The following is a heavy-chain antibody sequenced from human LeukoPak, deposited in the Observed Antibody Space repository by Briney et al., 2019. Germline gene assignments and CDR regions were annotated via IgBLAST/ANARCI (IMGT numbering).Heavy chain of an antibody. Sequence: TGRSLRLARAASGFIFPNAWMHWVRQAPGKGLEWVGRIKNKNSGRTTNYIAPVKGRFTISRDDSRNTLYLEMDSLKTDATAIYYCVTDGGLLPYYFTYWGQGTLVTVSS. D-gene: IGHD3-10*01. V-gene: IGHV3-15*01. CDR3: VTDGGLLPYYFTY. J-gene: IGHJ1*01. CDR2: IKNKNSGRTT. CDR1: GFIFPNAW.